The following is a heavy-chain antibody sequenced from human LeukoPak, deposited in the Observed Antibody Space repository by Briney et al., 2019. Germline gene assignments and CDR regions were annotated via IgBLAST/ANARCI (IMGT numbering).Heavy chain of an antibody. J-gene: IGHJ4*02. V-gene: IGHV4-59*12. Sequence: PSETLSLTCTVSGGSISRYYWSWIRQPPGRGLEWIGYIYYSGTTNYNPSLKSRVTISVDTSKNQFSLKLSSVTAADTAVYYCARAYDFWSGYYEDYWGQGTLVTVSS. CDR3: ARAYDFWSGYYEDY. CDR2: IYYSGTT. CDR1: GGSISRYY. D-gene: IGHD3-3*01.